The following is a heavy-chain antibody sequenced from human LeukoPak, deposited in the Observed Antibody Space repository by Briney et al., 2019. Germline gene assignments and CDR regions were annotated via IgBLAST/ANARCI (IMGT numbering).Heavy chain of an antibody. CDR3: ARTAMAPFDAFDI. V-gene: IGHV2-26*01. D-gene: IGHD5-18*01. CDR2: IFSNDEK. J-gene: IGHJ3*02. CDR1: GFSLRNARMG. Sequence: SGPVLVQPTETLTLTCTVSGFSLRNARMGVSWIRQPPGKALEWLAHIFSNDEKSYSTSLKSRLTISKDTSKSQVVLTMTNMDPVDTATYYCARTAMAPFDAFDIWGQGTMVTVSS.